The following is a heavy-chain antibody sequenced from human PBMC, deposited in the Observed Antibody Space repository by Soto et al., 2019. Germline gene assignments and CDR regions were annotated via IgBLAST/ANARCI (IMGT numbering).Heavy chain of an antibody. CDR2: IWYDGSNK. D-gene: IGHD5-12*01. CDR1: GFTFSSYG. Sequence: GGSLRLSCAASGFTFSSYGMHWVRQAPGKGLEWVAVIWYDGSNKYYADSVKGRFTISRDNSKNTLYLQMNSLRAEDTAVYYCARDPVATIPGWGYYYYYMDVWGKGTTVTVSS. V-gene: IGHV3-33*01. J-gene: IGHJ6*03. CDR3: ARDPVATIPGWGYYYYYMDV.